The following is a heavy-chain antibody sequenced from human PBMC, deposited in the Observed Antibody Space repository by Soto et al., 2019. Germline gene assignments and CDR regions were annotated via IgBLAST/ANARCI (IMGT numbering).Heavy chain of an antibody. J-gene: IGHJ2*01. CDR2: INAGKGNT. CDR3: ARDRLASERSPSPYWYFDL. D-gene: IGHD6-6*01. Sequence: QVQLVQSGAEVKKPGASVKVSCTASRYIFTAYAIHWVRQAPGQRPEWMGWINAGKGNTQYSQKFQGRVTITRDTSAGTSYMELSSLRSEDTAVYYCARDRLASERSPSPYWYFDLWGRGTLVTVSS. CDR1: RYIFTAYA. V-gene: IGHV1-3*01.